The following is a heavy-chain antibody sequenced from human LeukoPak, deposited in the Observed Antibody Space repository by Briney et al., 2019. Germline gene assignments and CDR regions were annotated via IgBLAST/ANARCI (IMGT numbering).Heavy chain of an antibody. D-gene: IGHD6-19*01. CDR3: AREPVAGTIIFAFDI. CDR1: GGSISSYY. CDR2: IYYSGST. Sequence: SETLSLTCTVSGGSISSYYWSWIRQPPGKGLEWIGYIYYSGSTNYNPSLKSRVTISVDTSKNQFSLKLSSVTAADTAVYYCAREPVAGTIIFAFDIWGQGTMVTVSS. V-gene: IGHV4-59*12. J-gene: IGHJ3*02.